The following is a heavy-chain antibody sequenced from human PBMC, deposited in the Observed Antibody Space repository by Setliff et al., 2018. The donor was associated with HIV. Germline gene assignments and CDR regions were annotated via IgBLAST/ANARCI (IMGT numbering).Heavy chain of an antibody. J-gene: IGHJ4*02. CDR3: ARGRGSSSSWPIDY. D-gene: IGHD6-13*01. CDR1: GGSISSGGYY. V-gene: IGHV4-31*03. Sequence: PSETMSLTCTVSGGSISSGGYYWSWIRQHPGKGLEWIGYIYYSGSTYYNPALKSRVTISVDTSKNQFSLKLSSVTAADTAVYFCARGRGSSSSWPIDYWGQGTLVTVSS. CDR2: IYYSGST.